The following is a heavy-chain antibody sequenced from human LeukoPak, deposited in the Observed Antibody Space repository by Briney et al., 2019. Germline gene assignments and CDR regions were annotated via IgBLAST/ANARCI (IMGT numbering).Heavy chain of an antibody. J-gene: IGHJ3*02. CDR3: ATALPFGELLVSGAFDI. CDR2: IYHSGST. V-gene: IGHV4-59*12. D-gene: IGHD3-10*01. CDR1: GGSISSYY. Sequence: PSETLSLTCTVSGGSISSYYWSWIRQPPGKGLEWIGEIYHSGSTNYNPSLKSRVTISVDKSKNQFSLKLSSVTAADTAVYYCATALPFGELLVSGAFDIWGQGTMVTVSS.